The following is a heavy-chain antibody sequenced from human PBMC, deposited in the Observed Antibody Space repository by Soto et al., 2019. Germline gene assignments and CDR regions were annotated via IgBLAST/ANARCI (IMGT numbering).Heavy chain of an antibody. D-gene: IGHD3-16*01. CDR2: IIPFFKAT. CDR3: ARDVPLNYYDGTYSYYAMDV. CDR1: GGTFSSHA. J-gene: IGHJ6*02. V-gene: IGHV1-69*13. Sequence: SVKVSCKASGGTFSSHAISWVLQAPGQGLEWMGGIIPFFKATNYAQKFQGRVTITADDSTSTAYMDLYSLRSEDTAVYYCARDVPLNYYDGTYSYYAMDVWGQGTTVTVSS.